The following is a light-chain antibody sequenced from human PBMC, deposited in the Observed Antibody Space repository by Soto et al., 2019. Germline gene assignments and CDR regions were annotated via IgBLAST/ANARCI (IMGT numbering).Light chain of an antibody. V-gene: IGKV1-33*01. CDR3: QQYSNLIT. CDR1: QDVSNY. Sequence: DIQMTQSPSSLSSSVGDRFTITCQSSQDVSNYLNWYQQKLGKAPKLLIYDASNLETGVPSRFSGSGSGTYFSFTISSLQPEDFATYYCQQYSNLITCGQGTRREI. CDR2: DAS. J-gene: IGKJ5*01.